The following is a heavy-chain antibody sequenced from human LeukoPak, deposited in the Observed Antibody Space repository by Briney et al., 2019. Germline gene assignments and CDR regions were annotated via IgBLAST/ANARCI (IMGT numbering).Heavy chain of an antibody. V-gene: IGHV3-23*01. Sequence: GGSLRVSCAVARFTFSNYGMSWVRQAPGKGLEWVSGISGSGGSTYYADSVKGRFTFFGDNSRNTLYLQMSSLRAEDTAVYYCAKARNSDYRFGFDIWGQGTMVTVSS. CDR3: AKARNSDYRFGFDI. D-gene: IGHD4-11*01. J-gene: IGHJ3*02. CDR2: ISGSGGST. CDR1: RFTFSNYG.